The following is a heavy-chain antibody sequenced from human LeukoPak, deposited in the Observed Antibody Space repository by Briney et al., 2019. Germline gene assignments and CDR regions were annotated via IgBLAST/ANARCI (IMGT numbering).Heavy chain of an antibody. D-gene: IGHD3-22*01. Sequence: GRSLRLSCAASGFTFSSYAMSWVRQAPGKGLEWVSAISGSGGSTYYADSVKGRFTISRDNSKNTLYLQMNSLRAEDTAVYYCAKDVILGGYYDSSGYYAYWGQGTLVTVSS. CDR1: GFTFSSYA. CDR2: ISGSGGST. CDR3: AKDVILGGYYDSSGYYAY. V-gene: IGHV3-23*01. J-gene: IGHJ4*02.